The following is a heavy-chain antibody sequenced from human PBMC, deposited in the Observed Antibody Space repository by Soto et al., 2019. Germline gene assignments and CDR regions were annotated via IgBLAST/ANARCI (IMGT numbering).Heavy chain of an antibody. V-gene: IGHV1-2*04. D-gene: IGHD3-9*01. CDR3: VGARAVDWTQTQSFDY. J-gene: IGHJ4*02. CDR2: INPNSGGT. CDR1: GYTFTGYY. Sequence: QVQLVQSGAEVKKPGASVKVSCKASGYTFTGYYMHWVRQAPGQGLEWMGWINPNSGGTNYAQKFQGWVTMTRDTSISTAYMELSRLRSDDTAVYYCVGARAVDWTQTQSFDYWGQGTLVTVSS.